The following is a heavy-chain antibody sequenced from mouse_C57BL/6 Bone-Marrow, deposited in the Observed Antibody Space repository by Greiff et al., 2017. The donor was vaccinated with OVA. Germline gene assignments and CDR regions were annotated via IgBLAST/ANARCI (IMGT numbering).Heavy chain of an antibody. CDR1: GYTFTSYW. J-gene: IGHJ1*03. Sequence: VQLQQSGAELVRPGTSVKLSCKASGYTFTSYWMHWVKQRPGQGLEWIGVIDPSDSYTNYNQKFKGKATLTVDTSSSTAYMQLSSLESEDSAVYYCARGGYCWYFDVWGTGTTVTVSS. V-gene: IGHV1-59*01. CDR2: IDPSDSYT. D-gene: IGHD2-3*01. CDR3: ARGGYCWYFDV.